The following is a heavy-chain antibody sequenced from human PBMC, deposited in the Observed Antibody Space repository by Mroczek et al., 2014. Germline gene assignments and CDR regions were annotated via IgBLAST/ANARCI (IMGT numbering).Heavy chain of an antibody. D-gene: IGHD3-3*01. V-gene: IGHV3-11*01. J-gene: IGHJ4*02. CDR1: GFTFSDYY. CDR2: ISSSGSTI. CDR3: ASRSRGPVDFWSGYYTPSAASDY. Sequence: ESGGGLVKPGGSLRLSCAASGFTFSDYYMSWIRQAPGKGLEWVSYISSSGSTIYYADSVKGRFTISRDNAKNSLYLQMNSLRAEDTAVYYCASRSRGPVDFWSGYYTPSAASDYWGQGTLVTVSS.